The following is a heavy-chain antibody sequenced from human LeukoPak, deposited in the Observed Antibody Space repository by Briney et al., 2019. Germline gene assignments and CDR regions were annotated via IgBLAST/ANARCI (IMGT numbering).Heavy chain of an antibody. V-gene: IGHV1-2*06. Sequence: ASVKVSCKASGYTFTGYYMHWVRQAPGRGLEWMGRINPNSGGTNYAQKFQGRVTMTRDTSISTAYMELSRLRSDDTAVYYYARSGGYYGEPSNPWGQGTLVTVSS. CDR3: ARSGGYYGEPSNP. CDR2: INPNSGGT. CDR1: GYTFTGYY. D-gene: IGHD4-17*01. J-gene: IGHJ5*02.